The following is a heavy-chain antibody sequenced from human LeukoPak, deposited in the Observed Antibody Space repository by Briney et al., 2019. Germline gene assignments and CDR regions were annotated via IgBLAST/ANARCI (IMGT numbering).Heavy chain of an antibody. J-gene: IGHJ5*02. CDR1: GGSISSGGYY. D-gene: IGHD2-15*01. V-gene: IGHV4-31*03. CDR2: IYYSGST. CDR3: ARDHCSGGSCYLPAGWFDP. Sequence: SETLSLTCTVSGGSISSGGYYWSWIRQHPGKGLEWIGYIYYSGSTYYNPSLKSRVTISVDTSKNHFSLKLSSVTAADTAVYYCARDHCSGGSCYLPAGWFDPWGQGTLVTVSS.